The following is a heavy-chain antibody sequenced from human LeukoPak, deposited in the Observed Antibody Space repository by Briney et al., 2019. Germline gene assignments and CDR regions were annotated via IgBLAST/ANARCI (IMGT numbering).Heavy chain of an antibody. CDR3: ARQRTYYDFWSGTPEEQLYYFDY. Sequence: GGSLRLSCAASGFTFGNYAMSWVRQAPGKGLQWVSAISGSDGSTNFADSVKGRFTISRDNAKNSLYLQMNSLRAEDTAVYYCARQRTYYDFWSGTPEEQLYYFDYWGQGTLVTVSS. D-gene: IGHD3-3*01. V-gene: IGHV3-23*01. CDR1: GFTFGNYA. J-gene: IGHJ4*02. CDR2: ISGSDGST.